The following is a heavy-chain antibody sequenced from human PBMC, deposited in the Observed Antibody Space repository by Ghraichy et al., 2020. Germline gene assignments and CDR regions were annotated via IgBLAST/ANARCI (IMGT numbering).Heavy chain of an antibody. V-gene: IGHV6-1*01. CDR3: ASEAVAGTTRAYYYYGMDV. D-gene: IGHD6-19*01. Sequence: SQTLSLTCAISGDSVSRNSAAWNWIRQSPSKGLEWLGRTYYRSKWYNDYAVSVKSRITINPDTSKNQFSLQLNSVTPEDTAVYYCASEAVAGTTRAYYYYGMDVWGQGTTVTVSS. CDR2: TYYRSKWYN. CDR1: GDSVSRNSAA. J-gene: IGHJ6*02.